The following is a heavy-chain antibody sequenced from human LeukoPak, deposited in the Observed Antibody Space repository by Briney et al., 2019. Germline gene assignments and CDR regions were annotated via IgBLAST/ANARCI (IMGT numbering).Heavy chain of an antibody. J-gene: IGHJ3*02. CDR2: FDPEDGET. CDR1: GYTLTELS. CDR3: ATEGRSGYAFDI. D-gene: IGHD3-3*01. V-gene: IGHV1-24*01. Sequence: RGASVKVSCKVSGYTLTELSMHWVRQAPGKGLEWMGGFDPEDGETIYAQKFQGRVTMTEDTSTNTAYMELSSLRSEDTAVYYCATEGRSGYAFDIWGQGTMVTVSS.